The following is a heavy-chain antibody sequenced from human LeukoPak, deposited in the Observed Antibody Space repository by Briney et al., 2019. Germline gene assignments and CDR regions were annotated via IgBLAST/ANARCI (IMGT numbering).Heavy chain of an antibody. CDR3: ATARAGAAFRWFDP. Sequence: SETLSLTCAVYGGSFSGYYWSWIRQPPGKGLEWIGEINHSGSTNYNPALKSRVTISVDTSKNQFSLKLSSVTAADTAVYYCATARAGAAFRWFDPWGQGTLVTVSS. CDR2: INHSGST. V-gene: IGHV4-34*01. J-gene: IGHJ5*02. CDR1: GGSFSGYY. D-gene: IGHD6-19*01.